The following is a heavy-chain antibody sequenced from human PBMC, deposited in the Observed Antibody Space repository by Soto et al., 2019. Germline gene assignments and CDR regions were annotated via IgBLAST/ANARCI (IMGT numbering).Heavy chain of an antibody. CDR2: ISSSSSYI. V-gene: IGHV3-21*01. Sequence: EVQLVESGGGLVKPGGSLRLSCAASGFTFSSYSMNWVRQAPGKGLEWVSSISSSSSYIYYADSVKGRITISSDNAKNSLYRQMNSLRAEDTAVYYCARDLGAVVAAVDYWGQGPLVTVSS. J-gene: IGHJ4*02. D-gene: IGHD2-15*01. CDR3: ARDLGAVVAAVDY. CDR1: GFTFSSYS.